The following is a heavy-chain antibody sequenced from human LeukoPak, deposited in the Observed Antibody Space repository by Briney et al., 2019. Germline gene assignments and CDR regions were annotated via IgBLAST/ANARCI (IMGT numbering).Heavy chain of an antibody. Sequence: ASVKVSCKASGYIFTSYDIHWVRQAAGQGLEWMGWMNPNSGHTGYAQKFQGRVTIIKNTSISAVHMALSSLRSEDTAVYFCARGIGASGGYSALDIWGQGTMVTVS. CDR3: ARGIGASGGYSALDI. D-gene: IGHD3-10*01. CDR1: GYIFTSYD. CDR2: MNPNSGHT. J-gene: IGHJ3*02. V-gene: IGHV1-8*01.